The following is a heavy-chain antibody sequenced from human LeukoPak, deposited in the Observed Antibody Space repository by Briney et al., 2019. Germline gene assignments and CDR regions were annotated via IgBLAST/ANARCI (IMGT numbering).Heavy chain of an antibody. CDR2: SDYSGST. J-gene: IGHJ5*02. CDR3: ARHGSAGSA. D-gene: IGHD6-13*01. Sequence: SETLSLSCTVSGGSIRGTSYYWGWIRQPPGKGLEWIGSSDYSGSTYYNASLNSRVTISIDTANKQFSLKLTSVVAADTAVYYCARHGSAGSAWGRGAQVTVSS. CDR1: GGSIRGTSYY. V-gene: IGHV4-39*01.